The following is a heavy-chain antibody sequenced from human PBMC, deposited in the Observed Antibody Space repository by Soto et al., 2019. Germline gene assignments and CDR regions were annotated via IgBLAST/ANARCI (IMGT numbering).Heavy chain of an antibody. CDR1: GFTFNIYA. CDR3: AKDRYLDHDSRGYLFDN. Sequence: EVHLVESGGDLIQPGGSLRLSCAASGFTFNIYAMTWVRQAPGKGLEWVSAISRYGDFTYYADSVEGRFTISRDNSKNTLYLQMNSLRAEDTAVYYCAKDRYLDHDSRGYLFDNWGQGTLVTVSS. J-gene: IGHJ4*02. V-gene: IGHV3-23*04. D-gene: IGHD3-22*01. CDR2: ISRYGDFT.